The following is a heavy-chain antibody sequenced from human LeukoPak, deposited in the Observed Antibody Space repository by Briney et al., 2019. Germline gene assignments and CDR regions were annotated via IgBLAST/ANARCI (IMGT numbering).Heavy chain of an antibody. CDR3: ARDSIAAAGTWWFDP. D-gene: IGHD6-13*01. CDR1: GYTFTDHY. J-gene: IGHJ5*02. CDR2: IDCNSGGT. V-gene: IGHV1-2*02. Sequence: ASVKVSCKASGYTFTDHYFHWVRQAPGQGLEWMGWIDCNSGGTRYGQNFQGRVALTRDTSINTAYMELSSLKSDDTAVYYCARDSIAAAGTWWFDPWGQGTLVTVSS.